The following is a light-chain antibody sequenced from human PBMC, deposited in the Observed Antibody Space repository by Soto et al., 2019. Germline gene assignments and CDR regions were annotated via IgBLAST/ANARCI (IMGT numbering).Light chain of an antibody. V-gene: IGKV1-5*01. CDR2: DAS. CDR3: QQYNSYSRT. CDR1: QSISSW. Sequence: DIQMTQSPSSLSASVGDRVTITCRASQSISSWLAWYQQTPGKAPKLLIYDASSLESGVPSRFSGSGSGTEFTLTISRLQPDDFATYYCQQYNSYSRTFGQGTKVDIK. J-gene: IGKJ1*01.